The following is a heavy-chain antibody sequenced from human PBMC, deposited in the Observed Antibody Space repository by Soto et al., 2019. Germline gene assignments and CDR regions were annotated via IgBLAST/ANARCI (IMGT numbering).Heavy chain of an antibody. D-gene: IGHD4-4*01. CDR2: IYHDGST. V-gene: IGHV4-4*02. CDR1: SGSISTTTNW. J-gene: IGHJ4*02. CDR3: ARGQFPFYFDY. Sequence: QVQLQESGPGLVKPSGTLSLTCAVSSGSISTTTNWWNWVRQPPGKGLEWIGEIYHDGSTNYNPSLKSRVTMSVDKSKNQFSLNLKSVTAADTAVYYCARGQFPFYFDYWGQGTLVTVSS.